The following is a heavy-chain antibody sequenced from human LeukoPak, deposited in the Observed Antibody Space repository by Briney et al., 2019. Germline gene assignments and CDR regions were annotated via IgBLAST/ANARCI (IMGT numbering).Heavy chain of an antibody. CDR3: ARDGIGAVAGFDT. D-gene: IGHD6-19*01. V-gene: IGHV1-2*06. J-gene: IGHJ4*02. CDR1: GYIFTGYY. Sequence: ASVKVSFKASGYIFTGYYMHWVRQAPGQGREWMGRINPNSGGTKYAQKFQGRGTMTRDTSISTAYMELSRLRSDETAVFYCARDGIGAVAGFDTWGQGNLFTVSP. CDR2: INPNSGGT.